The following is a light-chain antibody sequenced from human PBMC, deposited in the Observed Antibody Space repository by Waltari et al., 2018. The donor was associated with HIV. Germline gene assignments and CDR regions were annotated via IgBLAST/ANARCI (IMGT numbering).Light chain of an antibody. Sequence: DIRMTQSPSTLSASIGDRVTITCRGSQNIGNSLAWYQQKPGQAPKLLISLASSLERGVPIRFSGSGSGSEFTLTISSLQNEDFATYYCQQFDTYYTFGPGTRLE. CDR1: QNIGNS. V-gene: IGKV1-5*03. CDR3: QQFDTYYT. CDR2: LAS. J-gene: IGKJ2*01.